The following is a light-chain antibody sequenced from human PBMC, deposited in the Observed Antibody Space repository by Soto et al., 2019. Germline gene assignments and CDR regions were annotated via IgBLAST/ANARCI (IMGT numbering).Light chain of an antibody. CDR1: QSVSSSY. CDR3: QQYGSSPYT. CDR2: GAS. V-gene: IGKV3-20*01. Sequence: EIVLTQSPGTLSLFPGERATLSCRASQSVSSSYLAWYQQKPGQPPTLLIYGASSRATGIPDRFSGRGSGTDFTLIITRLESEDFAVYYCQQYGSSPYTFGQGTKLEIK. J-gene: IGKJ2*01.